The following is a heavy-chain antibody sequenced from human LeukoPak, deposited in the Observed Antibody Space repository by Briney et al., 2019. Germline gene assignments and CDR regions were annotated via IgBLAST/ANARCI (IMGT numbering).Heavy chain of an antibody. CDR2: ISSSSSYI. Sequence: GRSLRRSCTASGFTFSSYSMNWVRQAPGKGLEWVSSISSSSSYIYYADSVKGRFTISRDNAKNSLYLQMNSLRAEDTAVYYCARVAPFDYWGQGTLVTVSS. V-gene: IGHV3-21*01. CDR3: ARVAPFDY. J-gene: IGHJ4*02. CDR1: GFTFSSYS.